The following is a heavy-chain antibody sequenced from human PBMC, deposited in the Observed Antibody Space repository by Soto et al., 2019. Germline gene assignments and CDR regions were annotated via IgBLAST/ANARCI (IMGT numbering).Heavy chain of an antibody. Sequence: PSETLSLTCRVSGSSISSYYWSWLRQPPGKGLEWIGNIYYTGSTNYHPSLKSRVIMSVESSKKQFSLRLNSVTAADTAVYYCTRVGGYYGDYPNFDYWGQGALVTV. CDR3: TRVGGYYGDYPNFDY. D-gene: IGHD4-17*01. J-gene: IGHJ4*02. CDR2: IYYTGST. V-gene: IGHV4-59*01. CDR1: GSSISSYY.